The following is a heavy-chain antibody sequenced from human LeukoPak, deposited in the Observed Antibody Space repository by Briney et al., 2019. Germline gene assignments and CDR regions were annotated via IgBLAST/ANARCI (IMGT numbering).Heavy chain of an antibody. CDR2: MFYNGNT. CDR1: GGSINGDY. J-gene: IGHJ6*02. CDR3: ARLTREDGVDV. Sequence: PSQTLSLTCTVSGGSINGDYWTWIRQPPQKGLEWSGYMFYNGNTNYNPSLKSRATISVDTSQNQLSLRSASVTAADTGIYHCARLTREDGVDVWGQGTMVTVSS. V-gene: IGHV4-59*01.